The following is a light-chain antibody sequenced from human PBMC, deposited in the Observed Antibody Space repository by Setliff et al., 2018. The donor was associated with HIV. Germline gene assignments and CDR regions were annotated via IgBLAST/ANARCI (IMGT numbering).Light chain of an antibody. J-gene: IGLJ1*01. CDR1: SSNVGNYNL. CDR2: DVS. CDR3: ASYRSPATYV. Sequence: QSALTQPASVSGSPGQSITISCTGTSSNVGNYNLVSWYQQHPGNAPKLIIFDVSERPSGVSHRFSGSKSGNTASLTISGLQTEDEADYFCASYRSPATYVFGIGTKVTVL. V-gene: IGLV2-14*02.